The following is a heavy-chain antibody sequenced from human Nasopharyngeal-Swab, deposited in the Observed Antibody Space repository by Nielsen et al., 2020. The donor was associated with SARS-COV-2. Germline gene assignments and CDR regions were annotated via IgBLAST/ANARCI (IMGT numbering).Heavy chain of an antibody. CDR2: IIPIFGTA. D-gene: IGHD2-2*01. CDR1: GGTFSSYA. J-gene: IGHJ3*02. CDR3: AREGRYCSSTSCYLVGGGAFDI. V-gene: IGHV1-69*13. Sequence: SVKVSCKASGGTFSSYAISWVRQAPGQGLEWMGGIIPIFGTANYAQKFQGRVTITADESTSTAYMELSSLRSEDTAAYYCAREGRYCSSTSCYLVGGGAFDIWGQGTMVTVSS.